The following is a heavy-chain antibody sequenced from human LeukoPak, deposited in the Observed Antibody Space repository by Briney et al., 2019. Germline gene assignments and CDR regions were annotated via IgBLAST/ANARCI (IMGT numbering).Heavy chain of an antibody. CDR3: AKGVTLLRGGPDY. J-gene: IGHJ4*02. CDR1: GFTFDDCA. V-gene: IGHV3-9*01. D-gene: IGHD3-10*01. Sequence: GRSLRLSCAASGFTFDDCAMHWVRQAPGKGLEWVSGISWNSGIIGYADSVRGRFTISRDNARNSLYPQMNSLRADDTALYYCAKGVTLLRGGPDYWGQGTLVTVSS. CDR2: ISWNSGII.